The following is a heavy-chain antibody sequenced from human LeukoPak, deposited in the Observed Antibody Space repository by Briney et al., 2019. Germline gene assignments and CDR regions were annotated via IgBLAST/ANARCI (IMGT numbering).Heavy chain of an antibody. J-gene: IGHJ4*02. CDR2: ISSSASTI. Sequence: GGSLRLSCAASGFTFSDYYMTWIRPATGKGLEWVSYISSSASTINYADSVKGRFSISRDNAKNSLSLQMNSLRAEDTAVYFWARVGYGRGYYFDYWGQGTLVTVSS. CDR1: GFTFSDYY. CDR3: ARVGYGRGYYFDY. V-gene: IGHV3-11*01. D-gene: IGHD5-18*01.